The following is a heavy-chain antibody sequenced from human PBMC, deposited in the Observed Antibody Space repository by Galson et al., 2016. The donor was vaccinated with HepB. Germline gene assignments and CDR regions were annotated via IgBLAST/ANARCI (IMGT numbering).Heavy chain of an antibody. Sequence: SLRLSCAASGITFSSYDMNWVRQAPGKGLEWVSGISGSGGTTKYADAVKGRLTTSRDNSKNTLYLQMNSLRAEDTALYYCAKASGVGGTPPRFDYWGQGTLVTVSS. CDR1: GITFSSYD. D-gene: IGHD1-26*01. J-gene: IGHJ4*02. CDR2: ISGSGGTT. CDR3: AKASGVGGTPPRFDY. V-gene: IGHV3-23*01.